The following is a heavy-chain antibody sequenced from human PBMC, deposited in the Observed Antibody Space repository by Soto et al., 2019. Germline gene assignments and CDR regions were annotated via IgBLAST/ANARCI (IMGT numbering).Heavy chain of an antibody. Sequence: ETLSLTCTVSGGSISSYYWSWIRQPPGKGLEWIGYIYYSGSTNYNPSLKSRVTISVDTSKNQFSLKLSSVTAADTAVYYCARDSGSYYDDYYYYYGMDVWGQGTTVTVSS. CDR2: IYYSGST. V-gene: IGHV4-59*01. CDR1: GGSISSYY. J-gene: IGHJ6*02. D-gene: IGHD1-26*01. CDR3: ARDSGSYYDDYYYYYGMDV.